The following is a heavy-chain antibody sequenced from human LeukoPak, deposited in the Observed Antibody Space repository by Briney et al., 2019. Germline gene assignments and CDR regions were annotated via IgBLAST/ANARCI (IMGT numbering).Heavy chain of an antibody. CDR3: ASYGSGSYAFDI. CDR1: GGSISSGSYY. D-gene: IGHD3-10*01. V-gene: IGHV4-61*02. Sequence: SQTLSLTCTVSGGSISSGSYYWSWIRQPAGKGLEWIGRIYTSGSTDYNPSLKSRVTISVDTSKSQFPLKLSSVTAADTAVYYCASYGSGSYAFDIWGQGTMVTVSS. J-gene: IGHJ3*02. CDR2: IYTSGST.